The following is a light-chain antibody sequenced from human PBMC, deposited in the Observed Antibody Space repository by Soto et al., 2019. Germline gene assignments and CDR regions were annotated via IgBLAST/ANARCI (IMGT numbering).Light chain of an antibody. CDR1: QTISSW. Sequence: DIQMTQSPSTLSGSVGDRVTITCRASQTISSWLAWYQQKPGKAPKLLIYKASTLESGVSSRFSGSGSGTEFTLNISSLQPDDFATYYCQQYNSYSGTFGQGTKVDIK. V-gene: IGKV1-5*03. J-gene: IGKJ1*01. CDR2: KAS. CDR3: QQYNSYSGT.